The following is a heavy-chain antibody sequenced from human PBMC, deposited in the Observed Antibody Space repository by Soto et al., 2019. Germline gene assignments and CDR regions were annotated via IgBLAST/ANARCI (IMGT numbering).Heavy chain of an antibody. CDR2: IYYSGST. V-gene: IGHV4-31*03. CDR3: ARDKGSGIDIRWFDP. CDR1: GGSISSGGYY. J-gene: IGHJ5*02. D-gene: IGHD3-10*01. Sequence: SETLSLTCTVSGGSISSGGYYWSWIRQHPGKGLEWIGYIYYSGSTYYNPSLKSRVTISVDTSKNQFSLKLSSVTAADTAVYYCARDKGSGIDIRWFDPWGQGTLVTVSS.